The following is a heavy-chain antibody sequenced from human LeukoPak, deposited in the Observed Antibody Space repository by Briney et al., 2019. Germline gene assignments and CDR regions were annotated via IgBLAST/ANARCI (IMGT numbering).Heavy chain of an antibody. CDR1: GYTFIDYY. J-gene: IGHJ4*02. CDR3: ARDTAPYYLDGSGYYLDY. Sequence: ASVKLSCKASGYTFIDYYIHWGRQTTGQGLEWMRWINPNSNSTNDVQKFQGLVTLTWDTPISTVYMELSTMRSDDPAVYYCARDTAPYYLDGSGYYLDYWGQGTLVTVSS. D-gene: IGHD3-22*01. V-gene: IGHV1-2*02. CDR2: INPNSNST.